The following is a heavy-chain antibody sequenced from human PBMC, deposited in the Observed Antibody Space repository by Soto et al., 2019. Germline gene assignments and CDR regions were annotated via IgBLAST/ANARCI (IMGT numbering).Heavy chain of an antibody. V-gene: IGHV3-23*01. D-gene: IGHD6-19*01. J-gene: IGHJ5*01. Sequence: DVQLLESGGGLVQPGGSLRLSCAASGFIFSDYAMTWVRQAPGKGLEWVSGIGGGGSDRDYVDSVKGRFTISRDNSKNTLYMQMNSLRAEDTALYYCAKGAVPFNGQWDWFDSWGQGTLVTVSS. CDR3: AKGAVPFNGQWDWFDS. CDR2: IGGGGSDR. CDR1: GFIFSDYA.